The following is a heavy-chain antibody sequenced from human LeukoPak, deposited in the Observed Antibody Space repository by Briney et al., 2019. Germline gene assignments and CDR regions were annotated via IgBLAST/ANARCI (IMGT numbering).Heavy chain of an antibody. V-gene: IGHV3-48*03. D-gene: IGHD6-6*01. J-gene: IGHJ4*02. CDR1: GFTFSSYE. CDR2: ISSSGSTI. Sequence: PGGSLRLSCAASGFTFSSYEINWVRQAPGKGLEWVSYISSSGSTIYYADSVKGRFTISSDNAKNSLYLQMNSLRAEDTAVYYCARVGSSSSAGIDYWGQGTLVTVSS. CDR3: ARVGSSSSAGIDY.